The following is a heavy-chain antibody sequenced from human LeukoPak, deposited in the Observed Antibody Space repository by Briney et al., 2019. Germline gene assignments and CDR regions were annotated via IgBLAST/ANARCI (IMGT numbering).Heavy chain of an antibody. D-gene: IGHD3-3*01. V-gene: IGHV2-5*01. J-gene: IGHJ4*02. CDR2: IYWNDDK. Sequence: SGPTLVKPXQTLTLTCTFSGFSLSASGVGVGWIRQPPGKALEWLALIYWNDDKRYSPSLKSRLTITKGTSKNQVVLTMTNMDPVDTATYYCAHSRDEIFGVVIFDYWGQGTLVTVSS. CDR3: AHSRDEIFGVVIFDY. CDR1: GFSLSASGVG.